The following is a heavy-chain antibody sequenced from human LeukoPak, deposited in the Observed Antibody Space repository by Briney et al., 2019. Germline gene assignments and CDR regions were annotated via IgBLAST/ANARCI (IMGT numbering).Heavy chain of an antibody. Sequence: GGSLRLSCAASGFTFSDYYMSWIRQAPGKGLEWVAVIWYDGSNKYYADSVKGRFTISRDNSKNTLYLQMNSLRAEDTAVYYCARRYCSGGSCYSFRGDWFDPWGQGTLVTVSS. CDR1: GFTFSDYY. V-gene: IGHV3-33*08. CDR2: IWYDGSNK. D-gene: IGHD2-15*01. CDR3: ARRYCSGGSCYSFRGDWFDP. J-gene: IGHJ5*02.